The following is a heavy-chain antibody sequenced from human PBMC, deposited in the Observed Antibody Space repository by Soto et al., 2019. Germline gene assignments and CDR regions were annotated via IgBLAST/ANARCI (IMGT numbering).Heavy chain of an antibody. D-gene: IGHD4-17*01. CDR1: KFTFSTYA. CDR3: AKDTDGDYLRAFES. CDR2: ISVGGGIT. V-gene: IGHV3-23*01. Sequence: LRLSCGGSKFTFSTYAMTWVRQAPGKGLEWVSGISVGGGITKYADSVKGRFTIYRDNSKNTLYLQMNRLRAEDTAIYYCAKDTDGDYLRAFESWGQVILVTVSS. J-gene: IGHJ4*02.